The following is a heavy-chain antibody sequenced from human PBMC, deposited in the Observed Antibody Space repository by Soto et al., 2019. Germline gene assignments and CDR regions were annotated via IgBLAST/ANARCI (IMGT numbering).Heavy chain of an antibody. CDR1: GGSISNYY. V-gene: IGHV4-59*08. CDR2: IYYSGST. D-gene: IGHD3-16*01. Sequence: QVQLQESGPGLVKPSETLSLTCTVSGGSISNYYWSWIRQPPGKGLEWIGYIYYSGSTNYNPSLKSRVNRSVDTSTNQFSLKLSSVTAADTAVYYCARRWGRSFDFWGQGTLVTVSS. CDR3: ARRWGRSFDF. J-gene: IGHJ4*02.